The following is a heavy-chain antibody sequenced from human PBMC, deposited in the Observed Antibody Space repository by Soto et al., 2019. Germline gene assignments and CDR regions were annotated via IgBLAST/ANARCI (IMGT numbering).Heavy chain of an antibody. V-gene: IGHV4-38-2*01. CDR3: ARVRWLSEYYILTGYYIFDQ. CDR1: GYSTSSGYY. D-gene: IGHD3-9*01. CDR2: IYHSGSA. Sequence: SETLSLTCAVSGYSTSSGYYWGWIRQPPGKGLEWIGSIYHSGSAKYNPSLKSRVTITTDTSTNHFSLKLTSVTAADTAVYYCARVRWLSEYYILTGYYIFDQWGRGTLVTVSS. J-gene: IGHJ4*02.